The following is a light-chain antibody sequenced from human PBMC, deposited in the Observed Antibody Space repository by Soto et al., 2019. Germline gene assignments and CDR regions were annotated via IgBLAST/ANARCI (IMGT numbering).Light chain of an antibody. CDR2: GAS. J-gene: IGKJ5*01. V-gene: IGKV3-20*01. CDR1: QSVSSSY. CDR3: QQYGSSPIT. Sequence: IVLTQSPGTLSLSPGARATLSCRGSQSVSSSYLAWYQQKPGQAPRVLIHGASSRATGIPDRISGSGYGTDFTLTISRLETEDFAVYYCQQYGSSPITFGQGTRLEIK.